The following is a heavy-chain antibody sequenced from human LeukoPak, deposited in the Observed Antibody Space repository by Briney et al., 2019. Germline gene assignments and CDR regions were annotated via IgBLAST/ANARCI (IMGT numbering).Heavy chain of an antibody. CDR2: IKSKTDGGTT. Sequence: GGSLRLSCAGSGFTFNNAWMSWVLQAPGKGLEWVGRIKSKTDGGTTDYAAPVKGRLTISRDDSKNPLYLQMNSLKTEDTAVYYCSMDAFDIWGQGTMVTVSS. CDR1: GFTFNNAW. J-gene: IGHJ3*02. V-gene: IGHV3-15*01. CDR3: SMDAFDI. D-gene: IGHD2/OR15-2a*01.